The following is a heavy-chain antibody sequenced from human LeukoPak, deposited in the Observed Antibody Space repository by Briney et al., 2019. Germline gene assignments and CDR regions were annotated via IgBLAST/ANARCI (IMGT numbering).Heavy chain of an antibody. CDR1: GGSISSSSYY. CDR3: ARDRAAAGTCAFDI. V-gene: IGHV4-39*07. J-gene: IGHJ3*02. CDR2: IYYSGST. D-gene: IGHD6-13*01. Sequence: SETLSLTCTVSGGSISSSSYYWGWIRQPPGKGLEWIGSIYYSGSTYYNPSLKGRVTISVDTSKNQFSLKLSSVTAADTAVYYCARDRAAAGTCAFDIWGQGTMVTVSS.